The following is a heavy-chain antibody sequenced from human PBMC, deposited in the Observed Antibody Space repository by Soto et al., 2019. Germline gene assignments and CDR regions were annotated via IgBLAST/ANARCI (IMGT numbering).Heavy chain of an antibody. CDR3: ARDGGAGTGDYGMDV. CDR2: IYYSGST. D-gene: IGHD6-19*01. V-gene: IGHV4-61*01. Sequence: SETLSLTCTVSGGSVSSGSYYWSWIRQPPGKGLEWIGYIYYSGSTNYNPSLKSRVTISVDTSKNQFSLKLGSVTAADTDVYYCARDGGAGTGDYGMDVWGQGTTVTVSS. J-gene: IGHJ6*02. CDR1: GGSVSSGSYY.